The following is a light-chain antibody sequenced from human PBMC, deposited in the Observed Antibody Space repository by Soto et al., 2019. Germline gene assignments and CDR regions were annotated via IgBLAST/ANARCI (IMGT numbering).Light chain of an antibody. J-gene: IGKJ2*01. Sequence: EIVMTQSPATLSVSPGERVSLSCRASQSVGSDLAWYLQKPGQAPSLLVYGASTRATGMPARFSGSGSGTEFTLTISSLQSEDFAVHYCQQYNNWPHTFGQGTKLEIK. V-gene: IGKV3-15*01. CDR2: GAS. CDR3: QQYNNWPHT. CDR1: QSVGSD.